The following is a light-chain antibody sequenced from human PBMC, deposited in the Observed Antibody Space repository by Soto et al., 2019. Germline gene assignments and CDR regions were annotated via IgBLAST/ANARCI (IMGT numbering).Light chain of an antibody. V-gene: IGKV3-20*01. CDR2: GAS. CDR3: QQYRTSSGLLT. Sequence: EIVLQQSPGSLSLSPGERATLSCRARQSVSHNYLAWYQQNPGQAPRTLIYGASTRATGIPDRFSGSGSGTDFTLTIRRLEPEDFAVYYCQQYRTSSGLLTVGPGTKVDIK. J-gene: IGKJ3*01. CDR1: QSVSHNY.